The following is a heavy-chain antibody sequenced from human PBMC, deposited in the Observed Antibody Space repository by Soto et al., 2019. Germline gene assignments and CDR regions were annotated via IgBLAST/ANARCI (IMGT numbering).Heavy chain of an antibody. CDR2: IYYSGST. CDR3: ARHGPITMIVVVAFDI. CDR1: GGSISSSSYY. J-gene: IGHJ3*02. D-gene: IGHD3-22*01. Sequence: QLQLQESGPGLVKPSETLSLTCTVSGGSISSSSYYWGWIRQPPGKGLEWIGSIYYSGSTYYNPSLKSRVTISVDTSKNQFSLKLSSVTAADTAVYYCARHGPITMIVVVAFDIWGQGTMVTVSS. V-gene: IGHV4-39*01.